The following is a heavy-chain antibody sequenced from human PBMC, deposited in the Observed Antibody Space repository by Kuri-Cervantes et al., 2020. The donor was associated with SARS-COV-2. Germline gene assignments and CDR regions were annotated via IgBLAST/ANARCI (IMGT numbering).Heavy chain of an antibody. D-gene: IGHD3-16*01. V-gene: IGHV3-30*04. CDR3: ARDLGGYFDY. Sequence: GESLKISCAASGFTFSSYAMHWVRQAPGKGLEWVAVISYDGSNKYDADSVKGRFTISRDNSKNTLYLQMNSLRAEDSAVYYCARDLGGYFDYWGQGTLVTVSS. CDR1: GFTFSSYA. J-gene: IGHJ4*02. CDR2: ISYDGSNK.